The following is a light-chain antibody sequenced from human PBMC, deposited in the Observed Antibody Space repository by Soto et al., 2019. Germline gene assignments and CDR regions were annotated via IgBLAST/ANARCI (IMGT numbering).Light chain of an antibody. Sequence: QSVLTQPPSTSGTPGQRVTISCSGSSSNIGSNFVYWYQQLPATAPKLLIYDDHQRPSGIPDRFSASKSGTSATLDITGLQPADEADYYCATWDLTLSAGVLFGGGTKLTVL. V-gene: IGLV1-51*01. CDR3: ATWDLTLSAGVL. CDR1: SSNIGSNF. CDR2: DDH. J-gene: IGLJ2*01.